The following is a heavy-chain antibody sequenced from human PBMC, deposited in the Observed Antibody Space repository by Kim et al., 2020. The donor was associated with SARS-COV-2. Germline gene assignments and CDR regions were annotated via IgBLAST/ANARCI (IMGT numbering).Heavy chain of an antibody. D-gene: IGHD3-10*01. J-gene: IGHJ5*02. Sequence: SETLSLTCTVSGGSISSYYWSWIRQPPGKGLEWIGYIYYSGSTNYNPSLKSRVTISVDTSKNQFSLKLSSVTAADTAVYYCAREAYSYGSGSFETWFDPWGQGTLVTVSS. CDR3: AREAYSYGSGSFETWFDP. V-gene: IGHV4-59*13. CDR1: GGSISSYY. CDR2: IYYSGST.